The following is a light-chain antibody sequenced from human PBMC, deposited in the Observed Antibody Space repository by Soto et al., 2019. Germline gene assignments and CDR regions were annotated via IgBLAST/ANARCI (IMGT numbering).Light chain of an antibody. CDR3: QTWGTGIGL. Sequence: QLVLTQSSSASASLGSSVKLTCTLSSGHISYIIAWHQQQPGKAPRYLMKLNSDGTHSKGDGIPDRFSGSSSGVERYLTISSLQSEDEADYYCQTWGTGIGLFGRGTKLTVL. CDR2: LNSDGTH. CDR1: SGHISYI. J-gene: IGLJ2*01. V-gene: IGLV4-69*01.